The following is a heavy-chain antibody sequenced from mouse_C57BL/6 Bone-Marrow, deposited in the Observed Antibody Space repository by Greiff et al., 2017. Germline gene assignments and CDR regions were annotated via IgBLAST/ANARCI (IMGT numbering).Heavy chain of an antibody. J-gene: IGHJ4*01. V-gene: IGHV3-6*01. CDR2: ISYDGSN. D-gene: IGHD2-4*01. CDR3: ARERDDYEGDYYAMDY. CDR1: GYSITSGYY. Sequence: EVKLVESGPGLVKPSQSLSLTCSVTGYSITSGYYWNWIRQFPGNKLEWMGYISYDGSNNYNPSLKNRISITRDTSKNQFFLKLNSVTTEDTATYYCARERDDYEGDYYAMDYWGQGTSVTVSS.